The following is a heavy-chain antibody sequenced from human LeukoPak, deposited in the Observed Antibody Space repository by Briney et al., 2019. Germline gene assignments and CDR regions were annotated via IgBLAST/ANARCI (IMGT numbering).Heavy chain of an antibody. CDR2: ITTSGNTI. CDR3: ARDSYYSSDY. D-gene: IGHD3-22*01. J-gene: IGHJ4*02. V-gene: IGHV3-48*03. Sequence: GGSLRLSCAASGFTFDDYGMSWVRQAPGKGLEWISFITTSGNTIYYADSVKGRFTISRDNAKNSLYLQMNSLRAEDTAVYYCARDSYYSSDYWGQGTLVTVSS. CDR1: GFTFDDYG.